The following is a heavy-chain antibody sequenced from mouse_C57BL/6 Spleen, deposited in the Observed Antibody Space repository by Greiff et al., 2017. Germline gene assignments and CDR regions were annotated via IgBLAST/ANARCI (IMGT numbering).Heavy chain of an antibody. CDR3: ARSRLRHYAMGY. CDR2: IDPSDSYT. CDR1: GYTFTSYW. Sequence: QVQLQQPGAELVMPGASVKLSCKASGYTFTSYWMHWVKQRPGQGLEWIGEIDPSDSYTNYNQKFKGKSTLTVDKSSSTAYMQLSSLTSEDSAVYYCARSRLRHYAMGYWGQGTSVTVSS. V-gene: IGHV1-69*01. D-gene: IGHD2-4*01. J-gene: IGHJ4*01.